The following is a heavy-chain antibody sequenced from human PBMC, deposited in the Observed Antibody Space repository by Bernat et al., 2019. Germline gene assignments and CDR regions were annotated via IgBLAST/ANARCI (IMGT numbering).Heavy chain of an antibody. CDR3: ARDKIWFRGYNWFDP. J-gene: IGHJ5*02. CDR2: IWYDGSNK. V-gene: IGHV3-33*01. CDR1: GFTFSSYG. D-gene: IGHD3-10*01. Sequence: QVQLVESGGGVVQPGRSLRLSCAASGFTFSSYGMHWVRQAPGKGLEWVAVIWYDGSNKYYADSVKGRFTISRDNSKNTLYLQMNSLRAEDTAVYYWARDKIWFRGYNWFDPWGQGTLVTVSS.